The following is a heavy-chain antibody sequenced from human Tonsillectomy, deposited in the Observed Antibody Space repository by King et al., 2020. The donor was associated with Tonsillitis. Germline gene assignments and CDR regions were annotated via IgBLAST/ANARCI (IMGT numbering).Heavy chain of an antibody. CDR1: GFTFSTYS. D-gene: IGHD1-26*01. CDR2: ISSSSSYR. Sequence: VQLVESGGGLVKPGGSLRLSCAASGFTFSTYSMNWVRQALGKGLEWVSSISSSSSYRYYADSVKGRFTISRDNAKNSLYLQMNSLRAEDTAVYYCASLPVGTIDYYYYYGMDVWGQGTTVTVSS. J-gene: IGHJ6*02. V-gene: IGHV3-21*01. CDR3: ASLPVGTIDYYYYYGMDV.